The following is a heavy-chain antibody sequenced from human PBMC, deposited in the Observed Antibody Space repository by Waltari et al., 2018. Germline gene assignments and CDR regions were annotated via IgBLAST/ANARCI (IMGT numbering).Heavy chain of an antibody. Sequence: QVQLQPWGTRVLKPSETLSPTCAVNGGSFSGDFWAWIRQPPGKGLEWIGEINHDGNTNYNPSLKSRVSISADMSKNQFSLKVTSVTAADTAVYYCARVPYGGHYGGIEDWGQGTRVTVSS. CDR3: ARVPYGGHYGGIED. D-gene: IGHD4-17*01. J-gene: IGHJ4*02. V-gene: IGHV4-34*01. CDR1: GGSFSGDF. CDR2: INHDGNT.